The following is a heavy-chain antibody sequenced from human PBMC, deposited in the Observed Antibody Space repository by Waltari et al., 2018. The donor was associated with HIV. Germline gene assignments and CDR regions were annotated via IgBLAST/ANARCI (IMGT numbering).Heavy chain of an antibody. V-gene: IGHV1-2*02. Sequence: QVQLVQSGAEVKKPGASVKVSYKASGYTFTGYYLPWVRQAPGQGLEWRGWINPNSGATNYAQKFQGRVTMTRDTSISTAYMELNSLRSHDTAVYYCARPLPYCSTSSCPYFDPWGQGTLVTVSS. CDR2: INPNSGAT. CDR3: ARPLPYCSTSSCPYFDP. CDR1: GYTFTGYY. D-gene: IGHD2-2*01. J-gene: IGHJ5*02.